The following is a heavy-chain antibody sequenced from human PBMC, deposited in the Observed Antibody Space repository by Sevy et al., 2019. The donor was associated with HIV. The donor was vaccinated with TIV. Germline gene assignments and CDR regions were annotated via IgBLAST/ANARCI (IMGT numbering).Heavy chain of an antibody. CDR2: ISYHGRNK. D-gene: IGHD3-9*01. V-gene: IGHV3-30*18. CDR1: GIIFTTSG. Sequence: GGSLRLSCVVSGIIFTTSGMHWVRQAPGKGLEWVAVISYHGRNKFYADSVKVRSTISRDNSKNILYLQMNSLRAEDTAVYYCAKDFTGYNGMDVWAHGTMVTVSS. CDR3: AKDFTGYNGMDV. J-gene: IGHJ6*02.